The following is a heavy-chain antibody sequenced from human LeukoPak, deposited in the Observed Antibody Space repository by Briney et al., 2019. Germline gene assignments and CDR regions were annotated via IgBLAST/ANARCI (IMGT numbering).Heavy chain of an antibody. CDR1: GFSFSTYW. CDR2: IDTDGSGT. CDR3: ARGGAGTGDY. D-gene: IGHD6-19*01. J-gene: IGHJ4*02. Sequence: QPGGSLRLSCAASGFSFSTYWMHWVRQAPGKGLVWASRIDTDGSGTSYADSVKGRFTISRDNAKNTLYLQMNSLTAEDTAVYYCARGGAGTGDYWGQGTLVTVSS. V-gene: IGHV3-74*01.